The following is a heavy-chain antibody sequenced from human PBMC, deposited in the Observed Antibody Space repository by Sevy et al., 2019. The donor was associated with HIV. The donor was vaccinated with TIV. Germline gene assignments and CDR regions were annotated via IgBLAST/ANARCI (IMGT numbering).Heavy chain of an antibody. CDR3: ARDSSYCSGDKCYDVFDI. Sequence: GGSLRLSCAASGFTFSDYWKTWVRQAPGKDLEWVANIKRDESVKHYVDSVKGRFSVSRDNAKNSLYLHMNSLRADDTALYYCARDSSYCSGDKCYDVFDIWGQGTMVTVSS. V-gene: IGHV3-7*01. CDR2: IKRDESVK. J-gene: IGHJ3*02. D-gene: IGHD2-21*01. CDR1: GFTFSDYW.